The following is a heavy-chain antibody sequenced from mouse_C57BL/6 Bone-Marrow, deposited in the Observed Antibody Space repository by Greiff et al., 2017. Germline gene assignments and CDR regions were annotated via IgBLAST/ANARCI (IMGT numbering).Heavy chain of an antibody. V-gene: IGHV1-80*01. D-gene: IGHD2-3*01. CDR1: GYAFSSYW. CDR3: ARWDGYYEAWFAY. J-gene: IGHJ3*01. Sequence: QVQLQQSGAELVKPGASVKISCKASGYAFSSYWMNWVKQRPGKGLEWIGQIYPGDGDTNYNGKFKGKATLTVDKSSSTAYMQLSSLTSEDSAVYFCARWDGYYEAWFAYWGQGTLVTVSA. CDR2: IYPGDGDT.